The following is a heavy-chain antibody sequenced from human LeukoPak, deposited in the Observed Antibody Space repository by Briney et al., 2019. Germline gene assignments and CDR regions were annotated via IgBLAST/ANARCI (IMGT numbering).Heavy chain of an antibody. CDR3: AKDPRGWLQPNWYFDL. J-gene: IGHJ2*01. V-gene: IGHV3-23*01. CDR1: GFTFSSYA. CDR2: ISGGGDTT. D-gene: IGHD5-24*01. Sequence: PGGSLRLSCAASGFTFSSYAMGWVRQAPGKGLEWVSAISGGGDTTSYSDSVKGRFTISRDNSKNTLYLQMNSLRAEDTAVYYCAKDPRGWLQPNWYFDLWGRGTLVTVSS.